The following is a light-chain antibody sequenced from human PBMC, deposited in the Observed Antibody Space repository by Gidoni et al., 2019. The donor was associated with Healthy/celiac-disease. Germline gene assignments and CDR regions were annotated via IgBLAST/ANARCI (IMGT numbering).Light chain of an antibody. J-gene: IGLJ2*01. V-gene: IGLV1-47*01. CDR1: SSNIGSNY. Sequence: QSVLTQPHSASGTTGQRVTISCSGSSSNIGSNYVYWYPQLPGTAPKLLIYRNNQRPSGVPYRFSGSKSVTSSSLAISGLRSEDEADYYCAAWDDSLSGPVFGGGTQLTVL. CDR2: RNN. CDR3: AAWDDSLSGPV.